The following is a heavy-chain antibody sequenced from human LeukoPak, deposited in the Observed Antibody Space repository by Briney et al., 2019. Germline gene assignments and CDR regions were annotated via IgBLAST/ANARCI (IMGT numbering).Heavy chain of an antibody. CDR3: ARVGYSGYGSSYYFDY. D-gene: IGHD5-12*01. J-gene: IGHJ4*02. Sequence: ASVKVSCKASGYTFTSYYMHWVRQAPGQGLEWMGIINPSGGSTSYAQKFQGRVNMTRDTSTSTVYMELSSLRSEDTAVYYCARVGYSGYGSSYYFDYWGQGTLVTVSS. V-gene: IGHV1-46*01. CDR1: GYTFTSYY. CDR2: INPSGGST.